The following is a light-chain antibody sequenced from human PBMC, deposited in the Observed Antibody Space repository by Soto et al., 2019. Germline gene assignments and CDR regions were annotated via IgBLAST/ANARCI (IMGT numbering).Light chain of an antibody. V-gene: IGKV1-5*01. CDR3: QQYNSYSST. Sequence: DMRRTQSPSTLSGSVGDRVTIACRASQTISSWLAWYQQKPGKAPKLLIYDASSLESGVPSRFSGSGSGTEFTLTISSLQPDDFATYYCQQYNSYSSTFGHGTKV. CDR2: DAS. J-gene: IGKJ1*01. CDR1: QTISSW.